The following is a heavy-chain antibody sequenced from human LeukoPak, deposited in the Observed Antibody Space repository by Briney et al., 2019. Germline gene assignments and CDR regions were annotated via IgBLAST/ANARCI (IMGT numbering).Heavy chain of an antibody. V-gene: IGHV3-33*01. Sequence: PGGSLRLSCAASGFTFSSYGMHWVRQAPGKGLEWVAVIWYDGSNKYYAGSVKGRFTISRDNSKNTLYLQMNSLKAEDTAVYYCARAGYSYGLDYWGQGTLVTVSS. CDR3: ARAGYSYGLDY. CDR1: GFTFSSYG. J-gene: IGHJ4*02. CDR2: IWYDGSNK. D-gene: IGHD5-18*01.